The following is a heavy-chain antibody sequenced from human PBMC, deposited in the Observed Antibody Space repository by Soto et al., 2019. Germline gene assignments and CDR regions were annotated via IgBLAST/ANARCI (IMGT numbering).Heavy chain of an antibody. CDR2: ISYDGSNK. Sequence: PGGSLRLSCAASGFTFSSYGMHWVRQAPGKGLEWVAVISYDGSNKYYADSVKGRFTISRDNSKNTLYLQMNSLRAEDTAVYYCAKDPLTIFGVVTIQGSFDYWGQGTLVTVSS. V-gene: IGHV3-30*18. J-gene: IGHJ4*02. D-gene: IGHD3-3*01. CDR3: AKDPLTIFGVVTIQGSFDY. CDR1: GFTFSSYG.